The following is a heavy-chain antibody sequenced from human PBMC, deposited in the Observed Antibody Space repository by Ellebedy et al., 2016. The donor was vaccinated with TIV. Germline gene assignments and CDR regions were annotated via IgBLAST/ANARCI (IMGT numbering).Heavy chain of an antibody. Sequence: SETLSLTCAVSGVSITSHFWTWIRQPAGGGLEWIGRLHPSGTPNYNPSLKSRVIMSLDTSKDQFSLKLSSVTAADTAVYYCARHGPQWFDAFDLWGQGTLVTVSS. V-gene: IGHV4-4*07. D-gene: IGHD3-22*01. CDR1: GVSITSHF. CDR3: ARHGPQWFDAFDL. CDR2: LHPSGTP. J-gene: IGHJ3*01.